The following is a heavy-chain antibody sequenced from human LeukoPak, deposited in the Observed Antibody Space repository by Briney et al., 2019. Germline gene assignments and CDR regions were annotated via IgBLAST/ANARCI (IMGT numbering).Heavy chain of an antibody. CDR2: ITSISSRI. CDR1: GYTFSSYS. D-gene: IGHD3-9*01. J-gene: IGHJ1*01. V-gene: IGHV3-48*01. CDR3: TRDPHALDF. Sequence: PGGPLRLSCAASGYTFSSYSMNWVRQVPGKGLEWISYITSISSRIHYADSVKGRFTISRDNAKNSLYLQMDSLRVEDTAVYYCTRDPHALDFWGQGTRVTVSS.